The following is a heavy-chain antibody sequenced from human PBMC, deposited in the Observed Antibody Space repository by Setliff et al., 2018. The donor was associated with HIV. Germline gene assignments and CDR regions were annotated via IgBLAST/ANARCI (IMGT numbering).Heavy chain of an antibody. CDR1: GYTFTDYY. CDR3: ARTEYFDFWSGPRGFDP. J-gene: IGHJ5*02. Sequence: GASVKVSCKASGYTFTDYYIHWVRQAPGQGLEWMGWINPNSDDTIYAQTFQGRVTMTRDTSTSTAYMELSRLRSDDTAVYYCARTEYFDFWSGPRGFDPWGQGTLVTVSS. D-gene: IGHD3-3*01. CDR2: INPNSDDT. V-gene: IGHV1-2*02.